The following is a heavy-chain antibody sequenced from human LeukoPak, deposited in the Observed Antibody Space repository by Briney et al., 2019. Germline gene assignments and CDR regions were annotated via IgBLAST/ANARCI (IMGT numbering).Heavy chain of an antibody. CDR3: ARNRVVVPAAP. J-gene: IGHJ5*02. Sequence: PGGTLRLSCAASGFTSTTYWMSSVRQVPGKGLEWVANINQEGSEKYCMDSVKGRFSISRDSAKNSLYLQMNSLRVEDTAVYYCARNRVVVPAAPWGQGTLVTVSS. CDR1: GFTSTTYW. CDR2: INQEGSEK. V-gene: IGHV3-7*04. D-gene: IGHD2-2*01.